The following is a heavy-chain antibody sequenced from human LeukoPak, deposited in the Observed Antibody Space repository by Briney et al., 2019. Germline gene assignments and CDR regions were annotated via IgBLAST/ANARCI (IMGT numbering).Heavy chain of an antibody. D-gene: IGHD6-19*01. V-gene: IGHV3-23*01. CDR3: AKDQGDYSSGWSIFDY. Sequence: GGSLRLSCAASGFTVSPYAMRWVRQAPGKGLEWVSGISGSGGRTYYADSVKGRFTISRDNSKNTLYLQMNRLRAEDTAVYYCAKDQGDYSSGWSIFDYWGQGSLVTVSS. CDR2: ISGSGGRT. J-gene: IGHJ4*02. CDR1: GFTVSPYA.